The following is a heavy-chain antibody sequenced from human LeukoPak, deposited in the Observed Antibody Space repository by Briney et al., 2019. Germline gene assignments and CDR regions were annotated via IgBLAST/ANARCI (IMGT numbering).Heavy chain of an antibody. Sequence: GGSLRLSCAASGFTFSSYAMSWVRQAPGKGLEWVSGISGSGVSTYYADSVKGRFTISRDNSKNTLYLQVNSLRAEDTAVYYCAKDPSYDGYNPYFDYWGQGTLVTVSS. D-gene: IGHD5-24*01. J-gene: IGHJ4*02. CDR3: AKDPSYDGYNPYFDY. V-gene: IGHV3-23*01. CDR2: ISGSGVST. CDR1: GFTFSSYA.